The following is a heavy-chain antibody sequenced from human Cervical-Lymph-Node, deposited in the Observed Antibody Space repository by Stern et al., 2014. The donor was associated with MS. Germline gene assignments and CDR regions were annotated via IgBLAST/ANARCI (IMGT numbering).Heavy chain of an antibody. J-gene: IGHJ6*02. Sequence: EVQLVESGAEVKKPGESLKISCKGFGYSFSNYWIGWVRQLPGKGLEWMGFLYPGDSDTSYSPSFQGQVTISADTSINTAYLQWSTLEASDTAMYYCARRGVRASDGLDVWGQGTTVTVSS. D-gene: IGHD2-8*02. V-gene: IGHV5-51*01. CDR2: LYPGDSDT. CDR3: ARRGVRASDGLDV. CDR1: GYSFSNYW.